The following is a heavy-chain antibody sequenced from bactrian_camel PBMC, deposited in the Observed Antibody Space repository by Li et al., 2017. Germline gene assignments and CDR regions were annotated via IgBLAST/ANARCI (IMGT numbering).Heavy chain of an antibody. Sequence: QLVEFGGGLVQPGGSLRLSCAASGFTFSSYYIYWVRQAPGKGLEWVSSIVSDGSNTYYADSVKGRFAVSRDNAKKILYLQMNSLEPEDTAVYYCAAEYGYCTGCYRHHWGQGTQVTVS. J-gene: IGHJ4*01. CDR2: IVSDGSNT. D-gene: IGHD3*01. CDR3: AAEYGYCTGCYRHH. V-gene: IGHV3-2*01. CDR1: GFTFSSYY.